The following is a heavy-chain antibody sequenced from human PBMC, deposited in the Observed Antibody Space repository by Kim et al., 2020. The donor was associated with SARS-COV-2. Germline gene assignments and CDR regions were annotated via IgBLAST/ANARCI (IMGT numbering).Heavy chain of an antibody. CDR3: ASGDGYNFKTPDAFDI. CDR1: GYTFTSYG. CDR2: ISAYNGNT. J-gene: IGHJ3*02. D-gene: IGHD5-12*01. Sequence: ASVKVSCKASGYTFTSYGISWVRQAPGQGLEWMGWISAYNGNTNYAQKLQGRVTMTTDTSTSTAYMELRSLRSDDTAVYYCASGDGYNFKTPDAFDIWGQGTMVTVSS. V-gene: IGHV1-18*01.